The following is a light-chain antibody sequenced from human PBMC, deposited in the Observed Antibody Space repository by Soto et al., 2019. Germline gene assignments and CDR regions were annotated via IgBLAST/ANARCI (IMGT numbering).Light chain of an antibody. J-gene: IGKJ1*01. CDR2: DAS. V-gene: IGKV1-5*01. CDR3: LQYNGYYRT. Sequence: DIQMTQSPSTLSASVGDTVTITCRASQTISGWLAWYQQRPGKAPNLLIFDASTLEIGVPSRFIGSGSGTTFTLTISSLQSDDFATYYCLQYNGYYRTFGQGTKVEIK. CDR1: QTISGW.